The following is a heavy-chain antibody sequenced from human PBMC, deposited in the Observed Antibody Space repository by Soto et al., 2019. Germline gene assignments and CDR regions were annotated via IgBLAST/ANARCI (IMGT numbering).Heavy chain of an antibody. J-gene: IGHJ6*02. CDR1: GYTFTGYY. CDR2: INPYTGGT. V-gene: IGHV1-2*02. Sequence: ASLKVSCKASGYTFTGYYVLWVRQAPGQGPECMGWINPYTGGTNYAQKFQGRVTMTRDTSISTAYMELSKSISDDTAVYYCATQFHHCGGDCYRGPYFGMDVWGQGTTVTVSS. CDR3: ATQFHHCGGDCYRGPYFGMDV. D-gene: IGHD2-21*02.